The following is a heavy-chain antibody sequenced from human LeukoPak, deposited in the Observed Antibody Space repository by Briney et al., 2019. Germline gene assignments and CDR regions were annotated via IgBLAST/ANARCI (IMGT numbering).Heavy chain of an antibody. Sequence: ASVKVSCKASGYTFTSYDINWVRQATGQGLEWMGWMNPNSGNTGYAQKFQGRVTMTRNTSISTAYMELSSLRSEDTAVYYCARADYGDYVGYYYYGMDVWGQGTTVTVSS. D-gene: IGHD4-17*01. CDR2: MNPNSGNT. CDR3: ARADYGDYVGYYYYGMDV. J-gene: IGHJ6*02. CDR1: GYTFTSYD. V-gene: IGHV1-8*01.